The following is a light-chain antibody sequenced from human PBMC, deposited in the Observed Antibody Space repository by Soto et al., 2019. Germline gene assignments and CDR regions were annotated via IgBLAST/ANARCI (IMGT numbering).Light chain of an antibody. V-gene: IGKV4-1*01. CDR2: WAS. CDR3: QQSYSSPYT. CDR1: QSLFYSSNNKNY. J-gene: IGKJ2*01. Sequence: DIVMSQSPDSLAVSLGERATINCMSSQSLFYSSNNKNYLVWYQQKPGQPPKILIYWASTRASGVPDRFSGSGSGTEFTLTISSLQAEDVAVYFCQQSYSSPYTFGQGTKVEIK.